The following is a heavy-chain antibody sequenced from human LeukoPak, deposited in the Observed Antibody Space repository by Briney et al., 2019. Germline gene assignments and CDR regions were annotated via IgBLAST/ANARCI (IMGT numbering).Heavy chain of an antibody. V-gene: IGHV1-8*01. CDR2: MNPNSGNT. D-gene: IGHD3-22*01. CDR1: GYTFTSYD. J-gene: IGHJ3*02. Sequence: ASVKVSCKASGYTFTSYDINWVRQATGQGLEWMGWMNPNSGNTGYAQKFQGRVTMTRNTSISTAYMELSSLRSEDTAVYYCARETDDMRAFDIWGQGTMVTVSS. CDR3: ARETDDMRAFDI.